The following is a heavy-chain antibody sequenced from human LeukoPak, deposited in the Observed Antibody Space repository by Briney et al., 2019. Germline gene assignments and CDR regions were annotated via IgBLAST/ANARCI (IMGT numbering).Heavy chain of an antibody. Sequence: ASVKVSCKASGGTFSSYAISWVRQAPGQGLEWMGGIIPIFGTANYAQKFQGRVTTTADESTSTAYMELSSLRSEDTAVYYCARVEGVRAVAGTYGMDVWGKGTTVTVSS. V-gene: IGHV1-69*13. J-gene: IGHJ6*04. CDR1: GGTFSSYA. D-gene: IGHD6-19*01. CDR2: IIPIFGTA. CDR3: ARVEGVRAVAGTYGMDV.